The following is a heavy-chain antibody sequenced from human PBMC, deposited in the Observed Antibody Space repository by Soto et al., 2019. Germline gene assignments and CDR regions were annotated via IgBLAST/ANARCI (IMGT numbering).Heavy chain of an antibody. Sequence: GGSLRLSCAASGVTFDTRAIHWLRQAPGQGLEWVAVISFDGSNKRFVDSVEGRFSISRDNSKTTSYLDMNGLKPEDTARYYCAIDYGFWSGYFDYWGQGTQVTV. V-gene: IGHV3-30*03. J-gene: IGHJ4*02. CDR2: ISFDGSNK. CDR1: GVTFDTRA. CDR3: AIDYGFWSGYFDY. D-gene: IGHD3-3*01.